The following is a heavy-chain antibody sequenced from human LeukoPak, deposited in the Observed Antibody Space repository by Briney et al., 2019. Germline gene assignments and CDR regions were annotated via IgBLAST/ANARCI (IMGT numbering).Heavy chain of an antibody. J-gene: IGHJ4*02. Sequence: GGSLRLSCAASGCTFSSYSMNWVRQAPGKGLEWVSSISSSSSYIYYADSVKGRFTISRDNAKNSLYLQMNSLRAEDTAVYYCARVVADYDILTGYYTRYYFDYWGQGTLVTVSS. V-gene: IGHV3-21*01. CDR2: ISSSSSYI. CDR1: GCTFSSYS. D-gene: IGHD3-9*01. CDR3: ARVVADYDILTGYYTRYYFDY.